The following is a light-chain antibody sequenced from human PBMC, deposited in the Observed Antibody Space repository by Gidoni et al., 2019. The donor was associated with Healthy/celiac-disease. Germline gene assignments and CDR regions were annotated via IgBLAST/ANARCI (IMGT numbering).Light chain of an antibody. Sequence: DIPMTQSPSTLSASVGDRVTITCRASQSVSSWLAWYQQKPGKAPKVLIYKASTLESGVPSRFSGSGSGTEFTLTINSLQPDDFATYYCQQYNSYSWTFGQGTKVEV. CDR3: QQYNSYSWT. CDR1: QSVSSW. V-gene: IGKV1-5*03. J-gene: IGKJ1*01. CDR2: KAS.